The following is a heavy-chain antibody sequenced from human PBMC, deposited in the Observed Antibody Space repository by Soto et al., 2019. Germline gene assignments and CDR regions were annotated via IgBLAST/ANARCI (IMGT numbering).Heavy chain of an antibody. CDR2: LNDSGGT. CDR3: ARDRGGVKD. J-gene: IGHJ1*01. D-gene: IGHD3-10*01. Sequence: SETLSLTCAFYGGSFSGYYWSCIRHPPGKGLEWIGELNDSGGTNYNASLKSRVTISGDMSKNQFSLKLSFVTAADTAMYYCARDRGGVKDWGPGTLVNVSS. CDR1: GGSFSGYY. V-gene: IGHV4-34*01.